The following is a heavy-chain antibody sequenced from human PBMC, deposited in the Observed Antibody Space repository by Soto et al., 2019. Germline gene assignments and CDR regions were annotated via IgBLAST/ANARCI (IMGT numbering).Heavy chain of an antibody. CDR3: ARGDYGVLRVGDF. V-gene: IGHV4-31*03. CDR2: IYYSGTT. Sequence: QVQLQESGPGLVKPSQTLSLTCTVSGGSISSGNYYWSWIRQHPANALEWVGTIYYSGTTHYNPSLKCRVTMSLGTSKTQFSLMLSSVTAADTAVYYGARGDYGVLRVGDFWGQGTLVTVSS. D-gene: IGHD4-17*01. CDR1: GGSISSGNYY. J-gene: IGHJ4*02.